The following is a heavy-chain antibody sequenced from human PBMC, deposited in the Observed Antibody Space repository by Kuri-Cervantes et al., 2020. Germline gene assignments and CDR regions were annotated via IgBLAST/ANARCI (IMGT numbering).Heavy chain of an antibody. D-gene: IGHD2-15*01. CDR1: GFTFSTYG. CDR2: IYSGGST. Sequence: GGSLRLSCAASGFTFSTYGMHWVRQAPGKGLEWVAVIYSGGSTYYADSVKGRFTISRHNSKNTLYLQMNSLRDEDTAIYYCAKLGYCSGGKCYNYFDSWGQGALVTVSS. J-gene: IGHJ4*02. V-gene: IGHV3-NL1*01. CDR3: AKLGYCSGGKCYNYFDS.